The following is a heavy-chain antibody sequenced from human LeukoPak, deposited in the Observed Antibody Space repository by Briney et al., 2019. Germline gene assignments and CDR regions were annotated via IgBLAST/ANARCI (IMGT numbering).Heavy chain of an antibody. CDR1: GGSLSGYY. Sequence: PSETLSLTCAVIGGSLSGYYWSWIRQPPGKGLEWIGEINHSGSANYNPTLKSRVTLSIDTSKNQFSLKLSSVTAADTALYYCARGGFHFYYYMDVWGKGTTVTVSS. CDR2: INHSGSA. V-gene: IGHV4-34*01. J-gene: IGHJ6*03. D-gene: IGHD3-10*01. CDR3: ARGGFHFYYYMDV.